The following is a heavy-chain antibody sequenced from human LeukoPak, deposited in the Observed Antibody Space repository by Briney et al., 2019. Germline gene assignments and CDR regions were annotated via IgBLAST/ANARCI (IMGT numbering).Heavy chain of an antibody. Sequence: SETLSLTCTVSGGSISSSSYYWGWIRQPPGKGLEWIGSIYYSGSTYYNPSLKSRVAISVDTSKNQFSLKLSSVTAADTAVYYCARDQRSYPSPIDYWGQGTLVTVSS. D-gene: IGHD3-16*02. J-gene: IGHJ4*02. CDR1: GGSISSSSYY. CDR2: IYYSGST. V-gene: IGHV4-39*07. CDR3: ARDQRSYPSPIDY.